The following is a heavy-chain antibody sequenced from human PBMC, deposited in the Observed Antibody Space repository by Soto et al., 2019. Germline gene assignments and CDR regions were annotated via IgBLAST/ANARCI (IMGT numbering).Heavy chain of an antibody. CDR3: AREAEAARPNFDY. Sequence: QVQLVESGGGVVQPGRSLRLSCAASGFTFSSYGMHWVRQAPGKGLEWVAVIWYDGSNKYYADSVKGRFTISRDNSKNTLYLQMNSLRAEDTAVYYCAREAEAARPNFDYWGQGTLVTVSS. V-gene: IGHV3-33*01. CDR1: GFTFSSYG. J-gene: IGHJ4*02. CDR2: IWYDGSNK. D-gene: IGHD6-6*01.